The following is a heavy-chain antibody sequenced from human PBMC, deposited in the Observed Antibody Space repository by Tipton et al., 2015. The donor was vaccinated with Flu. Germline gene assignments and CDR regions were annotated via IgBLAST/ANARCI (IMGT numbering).Heavy chain of an antibody. CDR3: ARRDYSNYVSDPKNWFDP. Sequence: LRLSCSVSGDSIGSDYYWGWIRQSPGKGLEWIANMYRSGNTYYNPSLQSRVTTSIDKSKNQFSLKLTSVTAADTAIYYRARRDYSNYVSDPKNWFDPWGRGILVTVSS. V-gene: IGHV4-38-2*01. CDR2: MYRSGNT. CDR1: GDSIGSDYY. J-gene: IGHJ5*02. D-gene: IGHD4-11*01.